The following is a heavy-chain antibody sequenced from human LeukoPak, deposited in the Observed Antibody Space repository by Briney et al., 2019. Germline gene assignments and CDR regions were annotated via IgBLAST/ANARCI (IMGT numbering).Heavy chain of an antibody. Sequence: SETLSLTCTVSGGSISSYYWSWIRQPPGKGLEWIGYIYYSGSTNYNPSLKSRVTISVDTSKNQFSLKLSSVTAADTAVYYCARDLHSDYVLAFDIWGQGTMVTVSS. V-gene: IGHV4-59*01. CDR2: IYYSGST. CDR3: ARDLHSDYVLAFDI. CDR1: GGSISSYY. D-gene: IGHD4-11*01. J-gene: IGHJ3*02.